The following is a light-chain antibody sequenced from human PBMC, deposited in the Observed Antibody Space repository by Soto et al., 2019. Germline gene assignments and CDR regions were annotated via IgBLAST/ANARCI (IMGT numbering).Light chain of an antibody. V-gene: IGKV3-15*01. J-gene: IGKJ4*01. CDR1: QSVSSN. Sequence: EIVMTQSPATLSVSPGERATLSYRASQSVSSNLAWYQQKPGQAPRLLIYGASTRATGIPARFSGSGSGTEFTLTISSLQSEDFAVYYCQQYNNWPPKALTFGGGTKVEIK. CDR3: QQYNNWPPKALT. CDR2: GAS.